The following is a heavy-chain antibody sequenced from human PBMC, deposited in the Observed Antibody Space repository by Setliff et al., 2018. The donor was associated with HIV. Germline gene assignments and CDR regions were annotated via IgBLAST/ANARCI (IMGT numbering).Heavy chain of an antibody. CDR3: ARDTTYYYGSGSHH. CDR2: ISWNSGSI. V-gene: IGHV3-9*01. CDR1: GFIFSNYA. J-gene: IGHJ4*02. Sequence: PGGSLRLSCAASGFIFSNYAMHWVRQAPGKGLEWVSGISWNSGSIGYADSVKGRFTISRDNAKNSLYLQMNSLRAEDTAVYYCARDTTYYYGSGSHHWGQGTLVTVSS. D-gene: IGHD3-10*01.